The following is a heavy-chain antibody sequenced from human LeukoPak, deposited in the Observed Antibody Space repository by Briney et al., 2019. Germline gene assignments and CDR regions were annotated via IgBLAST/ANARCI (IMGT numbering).Heavy chain of an antibody. CDR1: GDSISTYY. CDR3: ARLVYDSRGYYFDY. V-gene: IGHV4-59*08. Sequence: ETLSLTCTVSGDSISTYYWSWIRQPPGKGLEWIGYIRYSGSANYNPSLRSRVTISTDTSKNQFSLKLSSVTAADTAVYHCARLVYDSRGYYFDYWGQGTMVAASS. D-gene: IGHD3-22*01. J-gene: IGHJ4*02. CDR2: IRYSGSA.